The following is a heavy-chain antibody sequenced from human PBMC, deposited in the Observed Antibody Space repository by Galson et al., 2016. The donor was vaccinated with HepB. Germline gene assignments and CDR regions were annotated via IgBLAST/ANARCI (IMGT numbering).Heavy chain of an antibody. V-gene: IGHV3-11*01. CDR1: GFIFSDYY. CDR2: ISSNGSTI. Sequence: SLRLSCAASGFIFSDYYMSWIRQAPGKGLEWVSYISSNGSTIYYADSVKGRFTISRDNAKNSLYLLMNSLRAEDTAVYYCARLCSSSSCYSVGYWGQGALLTVSS. J-gene: IGHJ4*02. CDR3: ARLCSSSSCYSVGY. D-gene: IGHD2-2*01.